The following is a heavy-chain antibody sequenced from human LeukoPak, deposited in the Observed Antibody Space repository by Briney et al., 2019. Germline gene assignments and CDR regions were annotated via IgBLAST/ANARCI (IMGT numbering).Heavy chain of an antibody. Sequence: GASVKVSCKASGYTFTGYYMHWVRQAPGQGLEWMGWINPNSGGTNYAQKFQGRVTMTRDTSISTAYMELSRLRSDDTAVYYCARGQGKWRAFSFDYWGQGTLVTVSS. V-gene: IGHV1-2*02. CDR1: GYTFTGYY. D-gene: IGHD2/OR15-2a*01. CDR2: INPNSGGT. J-gene: IGHJ4*02. CDR3: ARGQGKWRAFSFDY.